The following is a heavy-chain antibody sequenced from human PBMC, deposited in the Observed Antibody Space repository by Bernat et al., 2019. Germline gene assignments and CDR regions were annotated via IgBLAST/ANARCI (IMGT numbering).Heavy chain of an antibody. V-gene: IGHV4-59*01. D-gene: IGHD3-10*01. Sequence: QVQLQQWGAGLLKPSETLSLTCTVSGGSISSYYWSWIRQPPGKGLEWIGYIYYSGSTNYNPSLKSRVTISVDTSKNQFSLKLSSVTAADTAVYYCARVTRGDMDVWGKGTTVTVSS. CDR3: ARVTRGDMDV. J-gene: IGHJ6*03. CDR2: IYYSGST. CDR1: GGSISSYY.